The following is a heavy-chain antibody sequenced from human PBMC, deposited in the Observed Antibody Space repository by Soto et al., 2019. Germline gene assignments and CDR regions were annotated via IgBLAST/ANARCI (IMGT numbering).Heavy chain of an antibody. CDR1: GYTFTSYA. V-gene: IGHV1-3*01. J-gene: IGHJ6*02. D-gene: IGHD6-13*01. Sequence: GASVKVSCKASGYTFTSYAMHWVRQAPGQRLEWMGWINAGNGNTKYSQKFQGRVTITRDTSASTAYMELSSLRSEDTAVYYCARCAVGAAAGLYYYYGMDVWGQGTTVTVSS. CDR2: INAGNGNT. CDR3: ARCAVGAAAGLYYYYGMDV.